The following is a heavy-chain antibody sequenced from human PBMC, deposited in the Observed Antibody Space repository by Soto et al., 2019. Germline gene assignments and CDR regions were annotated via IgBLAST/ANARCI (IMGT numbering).Heavy chain of an antibody. CDR2: ITNNGGST. Sequence: EVPLVESGGDLVQPGGSLRLSCAASGFTFSNYNMHWVRQAPGKGLEYVSGITNNGGSTNYASSVKGRFTVSRDNSKNTLYLQMGSLSTEDMAVYYCARIRQAYGDFDYWGQGTLVTVSS. J-gene: IGHJ4*02. CDR1: GFTFSNYN. D-gene: IGHD4-17*01. CDR3: ARIRQAYGDFDY. V-gene: IGHV3-64*01.